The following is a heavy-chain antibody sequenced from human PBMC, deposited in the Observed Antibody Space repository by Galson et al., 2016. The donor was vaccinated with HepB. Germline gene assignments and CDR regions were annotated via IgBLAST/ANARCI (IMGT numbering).Heavy chain of an antibody. CDR1: GFSFSSHA. CDR3: ARDALEAGYAFDL. Sequence: SLRLSCAASGFSFSSHAMNWVRQAPGKGLEWVSLISWSSSTIYYAESVKGRFTISRDNAKNSLYLQMNSLRDEDTAVYYCARDALEAGYAFDLWGQGTLVAVSS. CDR2: ISWSSSTI. J-gene: IGHJ3*01. V-gene: IGHV3-48*02. D-gene: IGHD3-3*01.